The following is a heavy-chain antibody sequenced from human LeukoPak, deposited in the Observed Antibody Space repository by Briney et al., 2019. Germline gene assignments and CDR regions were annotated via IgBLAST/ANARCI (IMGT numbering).Heavy chain of an antibody. CDR3: ARDGAAAGLDY. V-gene: IGHV3-30*01. CDR1: GLTFSSYA. D-gene: IGHD6-13*01. Sequence: QPGRSLRLSCAASGLTFSSYAMHWVRQAPGKGLEGVADISYDGSNKYYADSEKGRFTISRDNSKNTLYLQMNSLRAEDTAVYYCARDGAAAGLDYWGQGTLVTVSS. CDR2: ISYDGSNK. J-gene: IGHJ4*02.